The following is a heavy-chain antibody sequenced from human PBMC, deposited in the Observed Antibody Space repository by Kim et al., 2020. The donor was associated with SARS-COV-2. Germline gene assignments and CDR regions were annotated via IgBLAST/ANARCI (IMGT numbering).Heavy chain of an antibody. CDR1: GYTFTDYN. CDR3: VGGGYDKGAK. CDR2: MNANNGGT. V-gene: IGHV1-2*02. Sequence: ASVKVSCKASGYTFTDYNIHWVRQAPGQGLEWMGWMNANNGGTNYAQSFKGRVTMTRDTSISTAYMELSSLRSDDTAVYYCVGGGYDKGAKWGQGTLVTVSS. D-gene: IGHD5-12*01. J-gene: IGHJ4*02.